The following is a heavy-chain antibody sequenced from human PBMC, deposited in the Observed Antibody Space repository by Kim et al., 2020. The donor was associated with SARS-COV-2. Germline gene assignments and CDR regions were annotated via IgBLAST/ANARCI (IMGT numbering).Heavy chain of an antibody. Sequence: GGSLRLSCTASGFTFADYAMSWFRQAPGKGLEWVGFIRSKTYDGTTEYAASVKGRFTISRDDSKSIAYLQMNSLKTEDTAVYYCARKAYSDSSGYYADY. D-gene: IGHD3-22*01. CDR3: ARKAYSDSSGYYADY. CDR1: GFTFADYA. CDR2: IRSKTYDGTT. J-gene: IGHJ4*01. V-gene: IGHV3-49*03.